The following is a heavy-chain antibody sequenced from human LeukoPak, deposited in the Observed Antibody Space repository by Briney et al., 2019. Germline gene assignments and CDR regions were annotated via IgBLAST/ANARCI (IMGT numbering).Heavy chain of an antibody. J-gene: IGHJ5*02. V-gene: IGHV4-34*01. D-gene: IGHD3-10*01. CDR1: GGSFSGYY. CDR3: ARTKTSYYYGSLGNWFDP. CDR2: INHSGST. Sequence: SETLSLTCAVYGGSFSGYYWSWIRQPPGKGLEWIGEINHSGSTNYNPSLKSRVTISVDTSKNQFSLKLSSVTAADTAVYYCARTKTSYYYGSLGNWFDPWGQGTLVTVSS.